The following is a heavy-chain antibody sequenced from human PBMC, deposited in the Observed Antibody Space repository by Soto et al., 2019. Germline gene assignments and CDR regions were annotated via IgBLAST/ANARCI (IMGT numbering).Heavy chain of an antibody. D-gene: IGHD3-16*02. CDR3: ARAGGYDYVWGSYRQDYYYYYGMDV. V-gene: IGHV3-53*01. J-gene: IGHJ6*02. Sequence: PGGSLRLSCAASGFTVSSNYMSWVRQAPGKGLEWASVIYSGGSTYYADSVKGRFTISRDNSKNTLYLQMNSLRAEDTAVYYCARAGGYDYVWGSYRQDYYYYYGMDVWGQGTTVTVSS. CDR2: IYSGGST. CDR1: GFTVSSNY.